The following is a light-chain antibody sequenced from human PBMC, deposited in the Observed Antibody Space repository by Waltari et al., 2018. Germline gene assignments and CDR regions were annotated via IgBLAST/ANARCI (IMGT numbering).Light chain of an antibody. CDR1: ALSKQY. CDR3: QSADSSGLVV. CDR2: IDT. Sequence: SYELTQPPSVSVSPGQTARITCSGDALSKQYVHWYQKKPGRAPVMVMYIDTERPSGIPWRFSGSSSGTTLTLTISGVQAEDEADYYCQSADSSGLVVFGGGTKLTVL. J-gene: IGLJ2*01. V-gene: IGLV3-25*03.